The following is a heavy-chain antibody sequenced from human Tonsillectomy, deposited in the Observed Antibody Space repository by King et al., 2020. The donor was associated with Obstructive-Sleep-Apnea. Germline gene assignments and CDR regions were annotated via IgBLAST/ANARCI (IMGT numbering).Heavy chain of an antibody. Sequence: VQLVESGGGVGQPGGSLRLSCAASGFSFSSYGMHWVRQAPGKGLEWVAFIRYDGSNKYYADSVKGRFTISRDTSTKTLYLQMNSLRAEDTAVFYCAKATAAAGTFADYWGQGTRVTVSS. D-gene: IGHD6-13*01. V-gene: IGHV3-30*02. CDR1: GFSFSSYG. CDR3: AKATAAAGTFADY. CDR2: IRYDGSNK. J-gene: IGHJ4*02.